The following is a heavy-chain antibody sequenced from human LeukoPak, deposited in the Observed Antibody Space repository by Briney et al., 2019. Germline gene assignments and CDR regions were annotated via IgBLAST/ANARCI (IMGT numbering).Heavy chain of an antibody. CDR1: GGSISSYY. CDR3: ARVRLRLVYCSGGSCPPLAFDI. J-gene: IGHJ3*02. V-gene: IGHV4-59*12. D-gene: IGHD2-15*01. Sequence: PSETLSLTCTVSGGSISSYYWSWIRQPPGKGLEWIGYIYYSGSTNYNPSLKSRVTISVDTSKNQFSLKLSSVTAADTAVYYCARVRLRLVYCSGGSCPPLAFDIWGQGTMVTVSS. CDR2: IYYSGST.